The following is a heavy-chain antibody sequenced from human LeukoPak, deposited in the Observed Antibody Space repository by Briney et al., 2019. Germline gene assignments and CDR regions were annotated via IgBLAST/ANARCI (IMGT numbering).Heavy chain of an antibody. J-gene: IGHJ4*02. CDR2: ISHDGGKK. CDR1: GFTFSSYG. Sequence: GGSLRLSCAASGFTFSSYGMNWVRQAPGKGLEWVAIISHDGGKKYYGDSVKGRFTISRDNSKNTLYLQMNSLRAEDTAVYYCARDHSSGWYSDYFDYWGQGTLVTVSS. CDR3: ARDHSSGWYSDYFDY. V-gene: IGHV3-30*03. D-gene: IGHD6-19*01.